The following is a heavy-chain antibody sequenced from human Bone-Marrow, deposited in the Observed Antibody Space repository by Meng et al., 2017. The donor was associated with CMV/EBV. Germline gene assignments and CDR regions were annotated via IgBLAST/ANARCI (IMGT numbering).Heavy chain of an antibody. CDR3: ARGRGYQLLYKYYYYYGMDV. J-gene: IGHJ6*02. CDR2: IYYSGST. CDR1: GGSVSSGSYY. V-gene: IGHV4-61*01. D-gene: IGHD2-2*02. Sequence: SEPLSLTCTVSGGSVSSGSYYWSWIRQPPGKGLEWIGYIYYSGSTNYNPSLKSRVTISVDTSKNQFSLKLSSVTAADTAVYYCARGRGYQLLYKYYYYYGMDVWGQGTTVTVSS.